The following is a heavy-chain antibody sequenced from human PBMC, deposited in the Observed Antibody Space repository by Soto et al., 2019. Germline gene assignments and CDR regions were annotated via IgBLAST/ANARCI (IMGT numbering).Heavy chain of an antibody. CDR3: AGDLEGFRGGGVTSQH. D-gene: IGHD2-15*01. CDR1: GGTFSSYA. CDR2: IIPIFGTA. J-gene: IGHJ1*01. V-gene: IGHV1-69*01. Sequence: QVQLVQSGAEVKKPGSSVKVSCKASGGTFSSYAISWVRQAPGQGLEWMGGIIPIFGTANYAQKFQGRVTIAADEATSTAYMELSSLRSEDTAVYYCAGDLEGFRGGGVTSQHWGQGTMVTVSS.